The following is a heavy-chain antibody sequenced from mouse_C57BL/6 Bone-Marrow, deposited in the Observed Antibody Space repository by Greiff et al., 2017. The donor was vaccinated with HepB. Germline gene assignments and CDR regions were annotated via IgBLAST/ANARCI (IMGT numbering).Heavy chain of an antibody. CDR3: ARHYYGSSCAMDY. CDR2: ISSGGSYT. CDR1: GFTFSSYG. D-gene: IGHD1-1*01. J-gene: IGHJ4*01. Sequence: EVKLVESGGDLVKPGGSLKLSCAASGFTFSSYGMSWVRQTPDKRLEWVATISSGGSYTYYPDSVKGRFTISRDNAKNTLYLQMSSLKSEDTAMYYCARHYYGSSCAMDYWVQGTSVTVSS. V-gene: IGHV5-6*02.